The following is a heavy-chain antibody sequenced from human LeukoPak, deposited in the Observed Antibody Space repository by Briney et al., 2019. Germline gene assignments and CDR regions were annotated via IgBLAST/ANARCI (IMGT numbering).Heavy chain of an antibody. CDR1: GFTFSSYW. Sequence: GGSLRLSCAASGFTFSSYWMSWVRQAPGKGLEWVANINQDGSEKYYVYSVKGLFTISRDNAKNSLYLQMNSLRAEDTAVYYCAREVITMVRGVNLDYWGQGTLVTVSS. V-gene: IGHV3-7*01. D-gene: IGHD3-10*01. J-gene: IGHJ4*02. CDR2: INQDGSEK. CDR3: AREVITMVRGVNLDY.